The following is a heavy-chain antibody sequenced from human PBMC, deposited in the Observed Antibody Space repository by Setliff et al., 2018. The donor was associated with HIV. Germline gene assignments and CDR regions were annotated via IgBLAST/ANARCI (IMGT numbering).Heavy chain of an antibody. V-gene: IGHV3-30*07. CDR2: LSNDGSRK. D-gene: IGHD1-26*01. CDR1: GFTFSYYA. Sequence: PGGSLRLSCAASGFTFSYYAMHWVRQGPGKGLEWVAVLSNDGSRKSYADSLEGRFTISRDNSKNTLYLQVSRLRVEDTAVYYCARDLTPRLGATPFDYWGQGTLVTVSS. CDR3: ARDLTPRLGATPFDY. J-gene: IGHJ4*02.